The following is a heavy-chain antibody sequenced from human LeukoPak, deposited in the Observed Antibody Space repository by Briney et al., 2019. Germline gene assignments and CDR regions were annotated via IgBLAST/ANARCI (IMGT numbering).Heavy chain of an antibody. D-gene: IGHD6-6*01. Sequence: PGGSLRLSCAASGFTFSSYAMSWVRQAPGKGLEWVSAINGSGGSTYYADSVKGRFTISRDNAKNTLYLQMNSLRAEDMAVYYCARESGSSRFFDYWGQGTLVTVSS. CDR3: ARESGSSRFFDY. V-gene: IGHV3-23*01. J-gene: IGHJ4*02. CDR2: INGSGGST. CDR1: GFTFSSYA.